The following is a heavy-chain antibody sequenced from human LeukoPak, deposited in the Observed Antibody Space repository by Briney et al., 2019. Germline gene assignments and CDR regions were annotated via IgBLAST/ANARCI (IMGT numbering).Heavy chain of an antibody. V-gene: IGHV4-4*07. Sequence: SETLSLTRTVSGSSISSYYWSWIRQPAGKGLEWIGRIYTSGSTNYNASLKSRVSMSVDTSKSQFSLKLSSVTAADTAVFYCARENSGSYREFDYWGQGTLVTVSS. J-gene: IGHJ4*01. CDR2: IYTSGST. CDR3: ARENSGSYREFDY. CDR1: GSSISSYY. D-gene: IGHD1-26*01.